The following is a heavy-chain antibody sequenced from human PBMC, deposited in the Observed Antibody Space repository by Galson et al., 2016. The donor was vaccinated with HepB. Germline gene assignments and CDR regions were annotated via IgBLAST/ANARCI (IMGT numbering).Heavy chain of an antibody. J-gene: IGHJ6*03. V-gene: IGHV5-10-1*01. CDR2: IDPSDSYT. Sequence: QSGAEVKKPGESLTISCRGSGYTFTDHWISWVRQMPGTGLEWMGRIDPSDSYTNYSPSFQGHVTIAVDKSINTAYVQWKSLKASDTAVYYCARHPPASPVRPYYYYMDVWGKGTTVTVSS. CDR3: ARHPPASPVRPYYYYMDV. CDR1: GYTFTDHW.